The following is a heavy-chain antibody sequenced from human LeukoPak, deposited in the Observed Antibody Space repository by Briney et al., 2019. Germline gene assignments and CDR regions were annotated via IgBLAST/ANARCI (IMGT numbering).Heavy chain of an antibody. CDR2: VNNDGSST. CDR3: AKGGLRVTDY. D-gene: IGHD5/OR15-5a*01. J-gene: IGHJ4*02. V-gene: IGHV3-74*03. CDR1: EFTFRNYW. Sequence: GGSLRLSCAASEFTFRNYWMSWVRQAPGKGLVWVSRVNNDGSSTTYADSVKGRFTISRDNAKNTLYLQMNSLRAEDTAVYYCAKGGLRVTDYWGQGTLVTVSS.